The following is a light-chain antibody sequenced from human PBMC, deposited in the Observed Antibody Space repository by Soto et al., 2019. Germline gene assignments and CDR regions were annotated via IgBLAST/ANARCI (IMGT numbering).Light chain of an antibody. J-gene: IGKJ4*01. CDR3: QQFSSYPLT. CDR2: DAS. CDR1: QTVRNNY. Sequence: VFSQSACTLSLSTGERATLSCRASQTVRNNYLAWYQQKPGQAPRLLIYDASSRATGIPDRFSGGGSGTDFTLTISRLEPEDFAVYYCQQFSSYPLTFGGGTKVDNK. V-gene: IGKV3-20*01.